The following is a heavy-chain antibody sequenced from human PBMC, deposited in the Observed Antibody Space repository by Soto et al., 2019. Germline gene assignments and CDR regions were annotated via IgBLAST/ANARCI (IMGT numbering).Heavy chain of an antibody. J-gene: IGHJ6*02. V-gene: IGHV1-69*06. D-gene: IGHD2-21*02. CDR3: ARKAYCGGDCYSFYGMDV. CDR2: IIPIFGTA. CDR1: GGTFSSYA. Sequence: QVQLVQSGAEVKKPGSSVKVSCKASGGTFSSYAISWVRQAPGQGLEWMGGIIPIFGTANYAQKFQGRVTITADKATSTAYMELSSLRSEDTAVYYCARKAYCGGDCYSFYGMDVWGQGTTVTVYS.